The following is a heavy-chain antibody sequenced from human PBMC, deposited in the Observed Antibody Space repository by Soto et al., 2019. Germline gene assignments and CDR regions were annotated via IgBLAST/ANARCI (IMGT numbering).Heavy chain of an antibody. Sequence: GGSLRLSCAASGFTFSSYWMHWVRQAPGKGLVWVSRINSDGSSTSYADSVKGRFTISRDNAKNTLYLQMNSLRAEDTAVYYCARGDYDFWSGYYGYYYYGMDVWGQGTTVTVPS. CDR2: INSDGSST. D-gene: IGHD3-3*01. CDR1: GFTFSSYW. CDR3: ARGDYDFWSGYYGYYYYGMDV. V-gene: IGHV3-74*01. J-gene: IGHJ6*02.